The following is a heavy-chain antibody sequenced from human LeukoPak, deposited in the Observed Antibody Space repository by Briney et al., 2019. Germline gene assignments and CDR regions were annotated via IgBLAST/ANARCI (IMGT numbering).Heavy chain of an antibody. CDR1: GFTFSSYA. D-gene: IGHD3-22*01. Sequence: QPGRSLRLSCAASGFTFSSYAMHWVRQAPGKGLEWVAVISYDGSNKYYADSVKGRFTISRDNSKSTLYLQMNSLRAEDTAVYYCARSLCYDTGCSFDSWGQGSLVTVSS. J-gene: IGHJ4*02. CDR3: ARSLCYDTGCSFDS. V-gene: IGHV3-30*01. CDR2: ISYDGSNK.